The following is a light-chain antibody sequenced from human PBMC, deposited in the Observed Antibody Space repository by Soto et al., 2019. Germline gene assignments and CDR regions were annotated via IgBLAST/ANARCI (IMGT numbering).Light chain of an antibody. Sequence: QAVVTQTPSASGTPGQRVTISCSGSSSSVGSNAVNWYQQLPGTAPKVHIYSNNQRPAGVPDRFSGSKSGTSASLAISGLQSEDEADYYCATWDDSLNSYVFGTGTKLTVL. CDR1: SSSVGSNA. J-gene: IGLJ1*01. CDR2: SNN. V-gene: IGLV1-44*01. CDR3: ATWDDSLNSYV.